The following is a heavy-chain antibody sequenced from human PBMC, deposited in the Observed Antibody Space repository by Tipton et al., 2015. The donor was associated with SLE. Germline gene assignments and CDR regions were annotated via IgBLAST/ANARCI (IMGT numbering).Heavy chain of an antibody. CDR3: ARLGYYDSSAGC. D-gene: IGHD3-22*01. Sequence: TLSLTCTVSGGSISSSSYYWGWIRQPPGKGLEWIGSIYYSGSTYYNPSLKSRVTMSVDTSKNQFSLNLSSVTAADTAAYYCARLGYYDSSAGCWGQGTLVPVSS. CDR1: GGSISSSSYY. V-gene: IGHV4-39*01. J-gene: IGHJ4*02. CDR2: IYYSGST.